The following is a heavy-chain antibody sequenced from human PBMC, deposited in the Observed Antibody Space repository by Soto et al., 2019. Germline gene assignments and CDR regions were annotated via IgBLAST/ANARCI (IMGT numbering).Heavy chain of an antibody. J-gene: IGHJ3*02. CDR1: GYTFTSYY. CDR2: INPSGGST. Sequence: ASVKVSCKASGYTFTSYYMHWVRQAPGQGLEWMGIINPSGGSTSYAQKFQGRVTMTRDTSTSTVYMELSSLRSEDTAVYYCARDHGSGWSSDAFGIWGQGTMVTVSS. D-gene: IGHD6-19*01. CDR3: ARDHGSGWSSDAFGI. V-gene: IGHV1-46*03.